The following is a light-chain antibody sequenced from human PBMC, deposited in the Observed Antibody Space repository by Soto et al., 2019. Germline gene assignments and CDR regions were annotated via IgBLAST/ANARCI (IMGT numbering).Light chain of an antibody. Sequence: QPVLTQPPSASGTPGQRVTISCSGSSSNIGSNTVNWYQQLPGTAPKLLNYSNNQRPSGVPDRFSGSKSGTSASLAISGLQSEDEADYYCAAWDDSLNGPNYVFGTGTKLTVL. CDR2: SNN. CDR1: SSNIGSNT. J-gene: IGLJ1*01. V-gene: IGLV1-44*01. CDR3: AAWDDSLNGPNYV.